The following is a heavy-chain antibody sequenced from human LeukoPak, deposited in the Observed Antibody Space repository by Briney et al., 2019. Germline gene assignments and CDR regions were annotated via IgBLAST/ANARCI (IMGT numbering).Heavy chain of an antibody. J-gene: IGHJ5*02. D-gene: IGHD3-3*01. V-gene: IGHV1-2*02. Sequence: APVRVSCKTSGYSFTDYYIHWVRQALGQGLEWMGWINTKSGRTSSARKFQGRVTMTRDPSITTVYMDMAWLTSDDTAIYSCARADFIDAGPYLIGPWGQGTLVTVSS. CDR3: ARADFIDAGPYLIGP. CDR1: GYSFTDYY. CDR2: INTKSGRT.